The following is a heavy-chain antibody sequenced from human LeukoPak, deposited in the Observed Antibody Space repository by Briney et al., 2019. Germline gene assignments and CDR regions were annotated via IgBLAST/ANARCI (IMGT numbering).Heavy chain of an antibody. V-gene: IGHV3-13*01. CDR2: IGTAGDT. Sequence: GGSLRLSCAASGFTFSNYDMHWVRQVTGKGLEWVSTIGTAGDTYYPGSVEGRFTISRENVNNSLYLQVNNLRAGDTAVYYCARSIWGQLGHYYFDSWGQGALVTVSS. CDR3: ARSIWGQLGHYYFDS. J-gene: IGHJ4*02. D-gene: IGHD3-16*01. CDR1: GFTFSNYD.